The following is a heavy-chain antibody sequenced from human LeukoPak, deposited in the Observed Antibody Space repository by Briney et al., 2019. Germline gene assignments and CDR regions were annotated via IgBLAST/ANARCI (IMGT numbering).Heavy chain of an antibody. CDR2: IKQDGSEK. CDR3: ARVYDVWSGYYRDY. CDR1: GFTFSNYW. Sequence: PGGSLRLSCAASGFTFSNYWLSWVRQAPGKGLEWVANIKQDGSEKYYVDSVKGRFIVSRDNAKNSLYLQMNSLRVEDTAVYYCARVYDVWSGYYRDYWGQGTLVTVSS. J-gene: IGHJ4*02. V-gene: IGHV3-7*04. D-gene: IGHD3-3*01.